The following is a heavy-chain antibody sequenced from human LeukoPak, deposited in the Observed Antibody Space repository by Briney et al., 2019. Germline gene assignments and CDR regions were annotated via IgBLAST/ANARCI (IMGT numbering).Heavy chain of an antibody. Sequence: PGGSLRLFCAASGFTFSSYAMSWVRQAPGKGLEWVSTISDSGGSTYYADSVKGRFTISRDNSKNTLYLRMNSLRDEDTALYYCATSAAGFDYWGQGTLVTVYS. D-gene: IGHD6-13*01. V-gene: IGHV3-23*01. CDR1: GFTFSSYA. CDR3: ATSAAGFDY. J-gene: IGHJ4*02. CDR2: ISDSGGST.